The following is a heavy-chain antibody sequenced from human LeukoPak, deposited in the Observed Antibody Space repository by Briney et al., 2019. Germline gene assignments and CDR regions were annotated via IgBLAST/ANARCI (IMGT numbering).Heavy chain of an antibody. J-gene: IGHJ6*02. CDR2: FDPEDGET. CDR1: GYTLTELS. V-gene: IGHV1-24*01. Sequence: ASVKVSCKVSGYTLTELSMHWVRQAPGKGLEWMGGFDPEDGETIYAQKFQGRVTMTEDTSTDTAYMELSSLRSEDTAVYYCATMGLSAPVLFGELFQSRVPGDNYYYGMDVWGQGTTVTVSS. D-gene: IGHD3-10*01. CDR3: ATMGLSAPVLFGELFQSRVPGDNYYYGMDV.